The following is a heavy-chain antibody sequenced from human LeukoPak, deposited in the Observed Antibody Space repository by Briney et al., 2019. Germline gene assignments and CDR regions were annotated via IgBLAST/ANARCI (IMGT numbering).Heavy chain of an antibody. CDR1: GFTFSSYW. Sequence: GGSLRLSCAASGFTFSSYWMNWVRQAPGKGLEWVANIKQDGSEKYYVDSVKGRFTISRDNAKNSLYLRMNSLRAEDTAVYYCARVKSIGDDDSSGYRPHDYWGQGTLVTVSS. CDR3: ARVKSIGDDDSSGYRPHDY. V-gene: IGHV3-7*01. D-gene: IGHD3-22*01. J-gene: IGHJ4*02. CDR2: IKQDGSEK.